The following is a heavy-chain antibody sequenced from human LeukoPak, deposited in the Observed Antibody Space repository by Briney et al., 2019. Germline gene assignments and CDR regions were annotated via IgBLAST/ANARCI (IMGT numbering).Heavy chain of an antibody. D-gene: IGHD5-24*01. CDR2: INHSGST. J-gene: IGHJ4*02. CDR3: AQHAMATANQHFDH. V-gene: IGHV4-34*01. Sequence: SETLSLTCAFYGVSFSGYYWSWIRQPPGKGLDWIGEINHSGSTNYNPSLKSRVTISVDTSKKQLSRKVTSVSAADTAVYSCAQHAMATANQHFDHWGQGTLVTVSS. CDR1: GVSFSGYY.